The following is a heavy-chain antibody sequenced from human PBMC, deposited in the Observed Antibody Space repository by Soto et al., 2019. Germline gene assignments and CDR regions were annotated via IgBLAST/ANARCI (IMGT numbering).Heavy chain of an antibody. CDR3: ARGNGMMLAVQGDAPDKYYLDS. D-gene: IGHD2-8*01. CDR1: GGSFSGYY. CDR2: INHSGST. Sequence: SETLSLTCAVYGGSFSGYYWSWIRQPPGKGLEWIGEINHSGSTNYNPSLKSRVTISVDTSKNQFSLKLRSVTATDTAIYYCARGNGMMLAVQGDAPDKYYLDSWSQGTLVTVSS. V-gene: IGHV4-34*01. J-gene: IGHJ4*02.